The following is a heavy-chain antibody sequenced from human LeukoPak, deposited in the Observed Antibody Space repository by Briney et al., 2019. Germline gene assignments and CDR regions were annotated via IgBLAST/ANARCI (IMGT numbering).Heavy chain of an antibody. Sequence: ASVKVSCKASGGTFSSYAISWVRQAPGQGLEWMGRIIPIFGTANYAQKFQGRVTITTDESTSTAYMELSSLRSEDTAVSYRARFGVTEAFVIWGQGKLFTVSS. CDR1: GGTFSSYA. D-gene: IGHD3-10*01. CDR2: IIPIFGTA. J-gene: IGHJ3*02. CDR3: ARFGVTEAFVI. V-gene: IGHV1-69*05.